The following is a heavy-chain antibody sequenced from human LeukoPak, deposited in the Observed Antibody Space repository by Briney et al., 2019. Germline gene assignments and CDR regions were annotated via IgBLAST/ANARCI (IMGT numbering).Heavy chain of an antibody. V-gene: IGHV1-46*01. CDR3: ARDRNTAIVNWFDP. D-gene: IGHD5-18*01. CDR2: INPSGGST. Sequence: ASVRVSCKASGYTSTSYYMHWVRQAPGQGLERMGIINPSGGSTSYAQKFQGRVTMTRDMSTSTVYMELSSLRSEDTAVYYCARDRNTAIVNWFDPWGQGTLVTVSS. CDR1: GYTSTSYY. J-gene: IGHJ5*02.